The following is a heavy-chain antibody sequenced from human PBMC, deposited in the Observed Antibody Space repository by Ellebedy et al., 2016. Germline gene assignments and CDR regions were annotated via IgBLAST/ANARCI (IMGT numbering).Heavy chain of an antibody. CDR3: ARETAGRRGGYYMDV. J-gene: IGHJ6*03. CDR2: IHSRGTT. Sequence: SETLSLXXSVYGGSISSSYHYWSWIRQHPGKGLEWFGYIHSRGTTYYNPSLKSRVTISIDTSENQFSLELNSVTAADTAVYYCARETAGRRGGYYMDVWGKGTTVTVSS. D-gene: IGHD6-6*01. CDR1: GGSISSSYHY. V-gene: IGHV4-31*03.